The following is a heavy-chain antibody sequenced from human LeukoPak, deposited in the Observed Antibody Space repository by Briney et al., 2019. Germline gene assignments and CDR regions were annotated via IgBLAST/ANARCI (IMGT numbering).Heavy chain of an antibody. V-gene: IGHV3-21*04. J-gene: IGHJ4*02. CDR2: ISSSSSYI. CDR1: GFTFSRYW. Sequence: GGSLRLSCAASGFTFSRYWMHWVRQAPGKGLEWVSSISSSSSYIYYADSVKGRFTISRDNAKNSLYLQMNSLRAEDTALYYCAKELLSGGYWGQGTLVTVSS. CDR3: AKELLSGGY. D-gene: IGHD6-19*01.